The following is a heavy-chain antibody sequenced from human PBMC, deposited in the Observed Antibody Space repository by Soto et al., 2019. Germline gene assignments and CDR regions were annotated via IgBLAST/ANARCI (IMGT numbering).Heavy chain of an antibody. Sequence: PGGSLRLSCAASGFTFSSYAMSWVRQAPGKGLEWVSAISGSGGSTYYADSVKGRFTISRDNSKNTLYLQMNSLRSEDTAVYYCATPMDIVVVVAAHPQKEDAFDIWGQGTMVTVSS. CDR1: GFTFSSYA. V-gene: IGHV3-23*01. CDR3: ATPMDIVVVVAAHPQKEDAFDI. J-gene: IGHJ3*02. D-gene: IGHD2-15*01. CDR2: ISGSGGST.